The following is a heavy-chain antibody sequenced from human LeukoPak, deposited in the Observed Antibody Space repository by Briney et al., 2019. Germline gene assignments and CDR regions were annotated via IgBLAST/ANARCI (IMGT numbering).Heavy chain of an antibody. V-gene: IGHV4-39*07. J-gene: IGHJ6*03. D-gene: IGHD5-24*01. Sequence: PSETLSLTCTVSGGSISSYYWGWIRQPPGKGLEWIGSIYYSGSTYYNPSLKSRVTISVDTSKNQFSLKLSSVTAADTAVYYCARGGGVEMATITGYYYYYMDVWGKGTTVTISS. CDR1: GGSISSYY. CDR2: IYYSGST. CDR3: ARGGGVEMATITGYYYYYMDV.